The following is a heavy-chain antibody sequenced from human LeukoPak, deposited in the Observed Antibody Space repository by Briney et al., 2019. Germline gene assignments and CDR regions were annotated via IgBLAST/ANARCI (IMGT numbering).Heavy chain of an antibody. CDR1: GFTFSSYW. Sequence: GGTLRLSCAAPGFTFSSYWMHWVRQAPGKGLVWVSRINSDGSSTSYADSVKGRFTISRDNAKNTLYLQMNSLRAEDTAVYYCARDHRGSGSRYYYYYMDVWGKGTTVTISS. J-gene: IGHJ6*03. V-gene: IGHV3-74*01. CDR2: INSDGSST. D-gene: IGHD3-10*01. CDR3: ARDHRGSGSRYYYYYMDV.